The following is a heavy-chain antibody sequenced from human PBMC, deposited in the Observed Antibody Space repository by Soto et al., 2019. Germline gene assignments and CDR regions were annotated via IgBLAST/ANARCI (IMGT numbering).Heavy chain of an antibody. J-gene: IGHJ6*02. CDR2: IYYSGST. D-gene: IGHD6-6*01. Sequence: PPENRRHTRTGSAGFLRTIRYYLCCIRQPPGKGLEWIGSIYYSGSTYYNPSLKSRVTISVDTSKNQFSLKLSSVTAADTAVYYCSIVSFSSYPRYYYYGMEVWGRGPTVT. CDR3: SIVSFSSYPRYYYYGMEV. CDR1: AGFLRTIRYY. V-gene: IGHV4-39*01.